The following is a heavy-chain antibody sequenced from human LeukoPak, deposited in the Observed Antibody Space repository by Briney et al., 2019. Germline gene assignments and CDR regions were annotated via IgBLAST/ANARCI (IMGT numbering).Heavy chain of an antibody. CDR3: ARESSSGWYFDY. Sequence: NPSETLSLTCAVSGGSISSGGYSWSWIRQPPGKGLECIGYIYHSGSTYYNPSLKSRVTISVDRSKNQFSLKLSSVTAADTAVYYCARESSSGWYFDYWGQGTLVTVSS. V-gene: IGHV4-30-2*01. CDR1: GGSISSGGYS. D-gene: IGHD6-19*01. J-gene: IGHJ4*02. CDR2: IYHSGST.